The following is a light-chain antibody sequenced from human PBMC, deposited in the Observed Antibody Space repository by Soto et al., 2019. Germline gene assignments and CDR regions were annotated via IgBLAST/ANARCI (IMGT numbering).Light chain of an antibody. CDR3: QQYGSSPKT. CDR1: QSVGSD. V-gene: IGKV3-20*01. Sequence: EIVMTQSPATLSVSPGERATLSCRASQSVGSDLAWYQQKPGQAPRLVIYDASNRATGIPARFSGSGSGTDSTLTISRLEPEDFAVYYCQQYGSSPKTFGQGTKVDIK. CDR2: DAS. J-gene: IGKJ1*01.